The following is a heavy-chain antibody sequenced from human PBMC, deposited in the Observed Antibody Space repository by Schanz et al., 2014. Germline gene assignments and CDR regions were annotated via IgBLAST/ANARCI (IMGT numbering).Heavy chain of an antibody. V-gene: IGHV3-23*04. CDR3: VRDELLWFGEVLSLDY. D-gene: IGHD3-10*01. CDR2: MNESHSTI. CDR1: GFTFSSYA. J-gene: IGHJ4*02. Sequence: VQLVESGGGVVQPGRSLRLSCAASGFTFSSYALHWVRQAPGKGLEWVSAMNESHSTIYYADSVRGRFTISRDNSNKTVDLQMNSLRAEDTALYYCVRDELLWFGEVLSLDYWGQGALVTVSS.